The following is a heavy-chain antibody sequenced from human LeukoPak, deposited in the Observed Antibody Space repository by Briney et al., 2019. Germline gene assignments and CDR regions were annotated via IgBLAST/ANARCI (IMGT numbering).Heavy chain of an antibody. CDR2: IYYSGST. Sequence: PSRTLSLTCTVSGGSISSGGYYWSWIRQHPGKGLEWIGYIYYSGSTYYNPSLKSRVTISVDTSKNQFSLKLSSVTAADTAVYYCARSSPYYGFDYWGQGTLVTVSS. D-gene: IGHD3-10*01. CDR1: GGSISSGGYY. V-gene: IGHV4-31*03. CDR3: ARSSPYYGFDY. J-gene: IGHJ4*02.